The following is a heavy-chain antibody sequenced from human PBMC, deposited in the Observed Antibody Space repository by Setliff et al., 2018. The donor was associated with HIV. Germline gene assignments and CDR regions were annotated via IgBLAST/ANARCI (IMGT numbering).Heavy chain of an antibody. V-gene: IGHV3-7*03. CDR2: IVGDGSEM. Sequence: PGGSLRLSCAASGFTFRTTWMNWVRQAPGKGLEWVANIVGDGSEMNYVDSVKGRFTISRDNAKNSLFLQMNSLRAEDTAVYYCATGHYRGSSGWGQGTPVTVSS. D-gene: IGHD1-26*01. J-gene: IGHJ4*02. CDR1: GFTFRTTW. CDR3: ATGHYRGSSG.